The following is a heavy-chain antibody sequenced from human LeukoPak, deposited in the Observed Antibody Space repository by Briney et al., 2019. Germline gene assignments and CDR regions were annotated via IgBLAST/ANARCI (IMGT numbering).Heavy chain of an antibody. Sequence: GGSLRLSCAASGFTFSNAWMSWVRQAPGRGLEWVGRIKSKTDGGTTDYAAPVKGRFTISRDDSKNTLYLQMNSLKTEDTAVYYCTTGPPVVSAFADYYYYMDVWGKGTTVTVSS. D-gene: IGHD2-2*01. CDR1: GFTFSNAW. CDR3: TTGPPVVSAFADYYYYMDV. CDR2: IKSKTDGGTT. V-gene: IGHV3-15*01. J-gene: IGHJ6*03.